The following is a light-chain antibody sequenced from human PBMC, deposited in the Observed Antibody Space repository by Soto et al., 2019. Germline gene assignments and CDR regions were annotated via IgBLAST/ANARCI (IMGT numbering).Light chain of an antibody. J-gene: IGKJ4*01. CDR2: GAS. CDR1: QSVSSN. V-gene: IGKV3-15*01. CDR3: QQYNSRTPLT. Sequence: EIVMTQSPATLSVSPGERATLSCRASQSVSSNLAWYQQKPGQAPRLLIFGASTRATGIPARFSGSASGTEFNLTISSLQSEDFAVYYCQQYNSRTPLTFGGGTKVEIK.